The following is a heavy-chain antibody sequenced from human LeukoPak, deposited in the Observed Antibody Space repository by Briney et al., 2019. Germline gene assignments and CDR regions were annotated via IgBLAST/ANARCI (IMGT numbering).Heavy chain of an antibody. J-gene: IGHJ1*01. D-gene: IGHD6-19*01. CDR2: IRYDGSNK. CDR3: ARGGKIALAGTRSPQYFQH. V-gene: IGHV3-30*02. CDR1: GFTFNNYG. Sequence: GGSLRLSCAASGFTFNNYGMHWVRQAPGKGLEWVAFIRYDGSNKYYADSVKGRFTISRDNSKNTLYLQMNSLRPEDTAVYYCARGGKIALAGTRSPQYFQHWGQGTLVTVSS.